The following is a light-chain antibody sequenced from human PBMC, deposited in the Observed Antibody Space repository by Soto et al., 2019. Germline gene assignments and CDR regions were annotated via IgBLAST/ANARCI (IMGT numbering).Light chain of an antibody. CDR1: QSLSRW. CDR3: QQYLTYPLT. V-gene: IGKV1-5*03. CDR2: KTS. Sequence: DIQMTQSPSTLSASVGDRVTITCRASQSLSRWLAWYQQKPGKAPKLLIYKTSSLESGVPSRFSGSGSGTEFTLTITGLQPDDFANYYCQQYLTYPLTFGGGNKVEIQ. J-gene: IGKJ4*01.